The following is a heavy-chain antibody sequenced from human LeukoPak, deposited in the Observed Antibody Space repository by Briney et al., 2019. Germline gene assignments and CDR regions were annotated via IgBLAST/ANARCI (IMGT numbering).Heavy chain of an antibody. Sequence: ASVKVSCKVSGYTFTSYYMHWVRQAPGQGLEWMGIINPSGGSTSYAQKFQGRVTMTRDTSASTVYMELSSLRSGDTAVYYCARDGPIVEEYFDYWGQGTLVTVSS. V-gene: IGHV1-46*01. CDR2: INPSGGST. J-gene: IGHJ4*02. D-gene: IGHD2-21*01. CDR3: ARDGPIVEEYFDY. CDR1: GYTFTSYY.